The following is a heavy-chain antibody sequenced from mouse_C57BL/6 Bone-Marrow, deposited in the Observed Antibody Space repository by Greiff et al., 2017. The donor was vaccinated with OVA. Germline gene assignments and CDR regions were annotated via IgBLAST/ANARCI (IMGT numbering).Heavy chain of an antibody. CDR1: GYTFTSYW. Sequence: QVQLQQPGAELVKPGASVKLSCKASGYTFTSYWMHWVKQRPGQGLEWIGNIDPSDSETHYNQKFKDKATLTVDKSSSTAYMQLSSLTSEDSAVYYCAGGLRAWFAYWGQGTLVTVSA. CDR3: AGGLRAWFAY. V-gene: IGHV1-52*01. J-gene: IGHJ3*01. CDR2: IDPSDSET. D-gene: IGHD2-4*01.